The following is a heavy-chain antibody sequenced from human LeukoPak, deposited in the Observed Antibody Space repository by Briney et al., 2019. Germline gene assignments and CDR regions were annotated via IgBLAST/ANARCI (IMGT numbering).Heavy chain of an antibody. CDR3: ARGRVSHFDY. D-gene: IGHD3-22*01. V-gene: IGHV4-30-4*01. Sequence: SETLSLTCTVSGGSITSGDYYWSWIRQPPGKGLEWIGYIYYSGSTYYNPSLKSRVTISVDTSKNQFSLKLSSVTAADTAVYYCARGRVSHFDYWGQGTLVTVSS. CDR2: IYYSGST. J-gene: IGHJ4*02. CDR1: GGSITSGDYY.